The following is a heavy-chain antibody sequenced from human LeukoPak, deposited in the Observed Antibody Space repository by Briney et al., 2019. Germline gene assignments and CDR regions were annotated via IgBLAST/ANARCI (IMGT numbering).Heavy chain of an antibody. Sequence: PGGSLRLPCAASGFTLSNNYMSWVRQAPGKGLEGVSVIYSGDNTYYADSVKGRFTISRDNAKNSLYLQMNSLRAEDTAVYYCARDPSDHFWSGYYFDYWGQGTLVTVSS. V-gene: IGHV3-66*01. CDR1: GFTLSNNY. CDR3: ARDPSDHFWSGYYFDY. J-gene: IGHJ4*02. CDR2: IYSGDNT. D-gene: IGHD3-3*02.